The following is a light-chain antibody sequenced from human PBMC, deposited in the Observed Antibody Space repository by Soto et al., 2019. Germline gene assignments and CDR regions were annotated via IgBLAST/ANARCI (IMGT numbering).Light chain of an antibody. V-gene: IGLV2-14*01. J-gene: IGLJ3*02. CDR2: EVI. Sequence: LTQPASVSGSPGQSITISCTGTSSDVGGYNYVSWYQQHPDKAPKLIIYEVINRPSGVSNRFSGSKSGDTASLTISGLQPEDEADYSCSSYSSTSTPVVFGGGTKLTVL. CDR1: SSDVGGYNY. CDR3: SSYSSTSTPVV.